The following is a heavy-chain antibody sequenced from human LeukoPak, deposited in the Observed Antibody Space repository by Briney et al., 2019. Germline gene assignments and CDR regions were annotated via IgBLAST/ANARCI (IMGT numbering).Heavy chain of an antibody. CDR1: GFTFSSYS. J-gene: IGHJ6*04. Sequence: PGGSLRLSCAASGFTFSSYSMDWVRQAPGKGLEWVSSITSSTSYIYYADSVKGRFTISRDNAKNSLYLQMNSLRAEDTAVYYCAELGITMIGGVWGKGTTVTISS. CDR2: ITSSTSYI. V-gene: IGHV3-21*01. CDR3: AELGITMIGGV. D-gene: IGHD3-10*02.